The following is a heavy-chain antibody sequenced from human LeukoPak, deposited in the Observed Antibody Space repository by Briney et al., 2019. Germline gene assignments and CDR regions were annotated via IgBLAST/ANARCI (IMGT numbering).Heavy chain of an antibody. D-gene: IGHD2-15*01. CDR2: ISAYNGNT. J-gene: IGHJ6*03. CDR3: ARKRAATSGLDYYYMDV. V-gene: IGHV1-18*01. CDR1: GYTFTSYG. Sequence: ASVKVSCKASGYTFTSYGISWVRQAPGQGLEWMGWISAYNGNTNYAQKLQGRVTMTTDTSTSTAYMELRSLRSDDTAVYYCARKRAATSGLDYYYMDVWGKGTTVTVSS.